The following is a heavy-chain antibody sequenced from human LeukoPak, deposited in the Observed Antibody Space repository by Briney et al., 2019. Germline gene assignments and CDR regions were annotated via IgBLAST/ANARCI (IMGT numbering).Heavy chain of an antibody. D-gene: IGHD1-26*01. V-gene: IGHV3-66*02. CDR1: GFIVSYSY. Sequence: GGSLRLSCTASGFIVSYSYMSWVRQAPGKGLEWVSLIYSGGSTFYSDSVKGRFTISRDNSKNTLYLQMNSLRVEDTAVYYCARERGATEGNYYYMDVWGKGTTVTVSS. CDR2: IYSGGST. J-gene: IGHJ6*03. CDR3: ARERGATEGNYYYMDV.